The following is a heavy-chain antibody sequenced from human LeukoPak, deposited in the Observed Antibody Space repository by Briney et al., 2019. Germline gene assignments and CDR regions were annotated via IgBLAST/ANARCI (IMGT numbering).Heavy chain of an antibody. D-gene: IGHD6-13*01. Sequence: SETLSLTCTVSGGSISSSSYYWGWIRQPPGKGLEWTGSIYYSGSTYYNPSLKSRVTISVDTSKNQFPLKLSSVTAADTAVYYCARTAAGPYYFDYWGQGTLVTVSS. CDR3: ARTAAGPYYFDY. CDR2: IYYSGST. V-gene: IGHV4-39*06. CDR1: GGSISSSSYY. J-gene: IGHJ4*02.